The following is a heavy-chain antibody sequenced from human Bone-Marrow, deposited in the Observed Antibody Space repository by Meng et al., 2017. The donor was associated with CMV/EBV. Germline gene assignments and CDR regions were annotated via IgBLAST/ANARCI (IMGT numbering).Heavy chain of an antibody. Sequence: LSLTCAASGFTFSDYYMSWIRQAPGKGLEWASYISSSGSTIYYADSVKGRFTISRDNAKNSLYLQMNSLRAEDTAVYYCARDMHYDFWSGYYTPPSYYYGMDVWGQGTTVTVSS. CDR3: ARDMHYDFWSGYYTPPSYYYGMDV. V-gene: IGHV3-11*04. D-gene: IGHD3-3*01. J-gene: IGHJ6*02. CDR1: GFTFSDYY. CDR2: ISSSGSTI.